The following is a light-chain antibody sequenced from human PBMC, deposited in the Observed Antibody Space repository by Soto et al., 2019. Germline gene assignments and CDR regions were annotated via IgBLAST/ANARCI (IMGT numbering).Light chain of an antibody. Sequence: LTQPPSASGSPGQSVAISCTGTSSDVGGYNYVSWYQQHPGKAPKLMIYEVNKRPSGVPDRFSGSKSGNTASLTVSGLQAEDEADYYCSSYAGSSNVFGTRTKVTVL. V-gene: IGLV2-8*01. J-gene: IGLJ1*01. CDR2: EVN. CDR1: SSDVGGYNY. CDR3: SSYAGSSNV.